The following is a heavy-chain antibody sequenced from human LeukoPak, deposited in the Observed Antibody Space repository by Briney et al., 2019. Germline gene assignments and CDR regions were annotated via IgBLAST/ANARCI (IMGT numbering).Heavy chain of an antibody. D-gene: IGHD5-12*01. CDR3: AKISGYDDRGC. CDR2: VTYDGSNK. Sequence: GSLRLSCAASGVTISSCGMNGFRQAPGKGLEWVAVVTYDGSNKYYAESVKGRFTISRDNSKNPLYLQMTSLRAEDTAVYYCAKISGYDDRGCWGQRTLVTVSS. V-gene: IGHV3-30*18. J-gene: IGHJ4*02. CDR1: GVTISSCG.